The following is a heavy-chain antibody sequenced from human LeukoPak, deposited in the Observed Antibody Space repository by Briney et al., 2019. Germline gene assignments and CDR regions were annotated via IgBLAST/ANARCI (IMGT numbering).Heavy chain of an antibody. D-gene: IGHD2-2*01. J-gene: IGHJ5*02. Sequence: GESLKISFKGSGYRFTSYWIGWVRPMPGKGLEWMGIIYPGDSDTRYSPSFQGQVTISADKSISTAYLQWSSLKASDTAMYYCARSLGYCSSTSCYNNWFDPWGQGTLVTVSS. CDR3: ARSLGYCSSTSCYNNWFDP. V-gene: IGHV5-51*01. CDR1: GYRFTSYW. CDR2: IYPGDSDT.